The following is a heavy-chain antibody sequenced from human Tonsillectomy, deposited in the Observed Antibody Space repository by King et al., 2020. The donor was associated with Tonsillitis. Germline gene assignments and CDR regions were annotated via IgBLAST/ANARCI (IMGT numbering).Heavy chain of an antibody. CDR3: ASDSYSSGWEFDY. V-gene: IGHV4-59*01. J-gene: IGHJ4*02. CDR1: GGSISSYY. Sequence: VQLQESGPGLLKPSETLSLTCTVSGGSISSYYWSWIRQPPGKGLDWIGYIYYSGSTNYNPSLQSRVTISVYTSKNQFSLKLSSVTAADTALYYCASDSYSSGWEFDYWGQGTLVTVSS. D-gene: IGHD6-19*01. CDR2: IYYSGST.